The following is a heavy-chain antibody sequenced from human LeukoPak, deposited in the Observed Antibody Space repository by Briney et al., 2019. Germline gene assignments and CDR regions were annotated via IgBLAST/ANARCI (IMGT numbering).Heavy chain of an antibody. D-gene: IGHD2-15*01. Sequence: SETLSLTCAVYGGSFSGYYWNWIRQPPGKGLEWIGEINHSGSTNYNPSLKSRVTISVDTSKNQFSLKLSPVTAADTAVYYCASRLGYCSGGRCYGWFDPWGQGTLVTASS. CDR3: ASRLGYCSGGRCYGWFDP. CDR2: INHSGST. V-gene: IGHV4-34*01. J-gene: IGHJ5*02. CDR1: GGSFSGYY.